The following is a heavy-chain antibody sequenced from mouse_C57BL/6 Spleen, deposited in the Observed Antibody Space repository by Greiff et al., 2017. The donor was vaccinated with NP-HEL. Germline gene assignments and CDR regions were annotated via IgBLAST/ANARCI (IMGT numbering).Heavy chain of an antibody. D-gene: IGHD4-1*01. Sequence: LVESGAELVRPGASVTLSCKASGYTFTDYEMHWVKQTPVHGLEWIGAIDPETGGTAYNQKFKGKAILTADKSSSTAYMELRSLTSEDSAVYYCTRKGVGNAMDYWGQGTSVTVSS. J-gene: IGHJ4*01. V-gene: IGHV1-15*01. CDR3: TRKGVGNAMDY. CDR1: GYTFTDYE. CDR2: IDPETGGT.